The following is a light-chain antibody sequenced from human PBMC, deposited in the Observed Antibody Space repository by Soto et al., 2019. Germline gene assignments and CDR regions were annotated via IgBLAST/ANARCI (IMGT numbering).Light chain of an antibody. V-gene: IGLV7-46*01. J-gene: IGLJ7*01. CDR1: TGTVTSGHY. Sequence: QAVVTQEPSLTVSPGGTVTLTCGSSTGTVTSGHYPYWFQLKPGQAPRILLYDISNKHSWTPARFSGSLLGGKAALTLSGAQPEDEADYYCMLSYSGPSFFGGGTQLTVL. CDR3: MLSYSGPSF. CDR2: DIS.